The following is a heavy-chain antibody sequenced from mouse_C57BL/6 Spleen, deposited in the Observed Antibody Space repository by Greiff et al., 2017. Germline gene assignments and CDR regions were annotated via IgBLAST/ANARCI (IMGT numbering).Heavy chain of an antibody. V-gene: IGHV3-6*01. CDR1: GYSITSGYY. D-gene: IGHD1-1*01. Sequence: EVKLMESGPGLVKPSQSLSLTCSVTGYSITSGYYWNWIRQFPGNKLEWMGYISYDGSNNYNPSLKNRISITRDTSKNQFFLKLNSVTTEDTATYYCARALYYYGSSYAFAYWGQGTLVTVSA. J-gene: IGHJ3*01. CDR3: ARALYYYGSSYAFAY. CDR2: ISYDGSN.